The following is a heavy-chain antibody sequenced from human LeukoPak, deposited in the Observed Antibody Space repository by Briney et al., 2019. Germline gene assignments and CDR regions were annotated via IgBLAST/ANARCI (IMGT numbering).Heavy chain of an antibody. J-gene: IGHJ4*02. CDR2: INANSGGT. V-gene: IGHV1-18*04. CDR1: GYTFTGYD. Sequence: GSVKVSCKASGYTFTGYDISWVRQAPGQGLEWMGWINANSGGTNYAQKLQGRVTMTTDTSTSTAYMELRSLRSDDTAVYYCARDFTPYYYDSSGYPTDYWGQGTLVTVSS. D-gene: IGHD3-22*01. CDR3: ARDFTPYYYDSSGYPTDY.